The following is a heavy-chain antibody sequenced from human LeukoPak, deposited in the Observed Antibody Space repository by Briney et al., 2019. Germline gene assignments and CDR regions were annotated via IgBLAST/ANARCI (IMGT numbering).Heavy chain of an antibody. Sequence: GGSLRLSCAASGFTFSDYYMSWIRQAPGKGLEWVSYISSSSSYTNYADSVKGRFTISRDNAKNSLYLQMNSLRAEDTAVYYCARTRGYSYGYSYWGQGTLVTVSS. D-gene: IGHD5-18*01. CDR3: ARTRGYSYGYSY. CDR2: ISSSSSYT. V-gene: IGHV3-11*06. CDR1: GFTFSDYY. J-gene: IGHJ4*02.